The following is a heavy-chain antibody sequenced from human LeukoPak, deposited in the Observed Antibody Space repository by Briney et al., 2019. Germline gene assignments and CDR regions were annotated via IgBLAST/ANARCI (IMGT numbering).Heavy chain of an antibody. J-gene: IGHJ4*02. V-gene: IGHV3-64D*06. CDR1: GFTFSSYA. D-gene: IGHD3-9*01. CDR3: VTHLRNFPY. Sequence: GGSLRLSCAASGFTFSSYAMHWVRQAPGKGPEYVSAISSNGGSTYYADSVKGRFTISRDNSKNTLYLQMSSLRAEDTAVYYCVTHLRNFPYWGQGTLVTVSS. CDR2: ISSNGGST.